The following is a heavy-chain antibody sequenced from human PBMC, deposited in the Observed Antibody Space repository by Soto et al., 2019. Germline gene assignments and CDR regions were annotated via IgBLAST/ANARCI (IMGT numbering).Heavy chain of an antibody. J-gene: IGHJ4*02. CDR3: ARFGHGQDDILTGYDDY. Sequence: GASVKVSCKASGGTFSSCAISWVRQAPGQGLEWMGGIIPIFGTANYAQKFQGRVTITADKSTSTAYMELSSLRSEDMAVYYCARFGHGQDDILTGYDDYWGQGTLVTVSS. D-gene: IGHD3-9*01. V-gene: IGHV1-69*06. CDR1: GGTFSSCA. CDR2: IIPIFGTA.